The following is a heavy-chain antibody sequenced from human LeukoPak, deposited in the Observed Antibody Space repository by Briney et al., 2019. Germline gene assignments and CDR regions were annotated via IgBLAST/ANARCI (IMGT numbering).Heavy chain of an antibody. Sequence: SVKVSCKASGGTFSSYAISWVRQAPGQGLEWMGGIIPIFGTANYAQKFQGRVTITADESTSTAYMELSSLRSEDTAVYYCARHHSSGWPLDAFDIWGQGTMVTVSS. D-gene: IGHD6-19*01. V-gene: IGHV1-69*13. J-gene: IGHJ3*02. CDR2: IIPIFGTA. CDR1: GGTFSSYA. CDR3: ARHHSSGWPLDAFDI.